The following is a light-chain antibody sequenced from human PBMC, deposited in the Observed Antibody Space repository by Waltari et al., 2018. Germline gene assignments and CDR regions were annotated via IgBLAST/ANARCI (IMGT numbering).Light chain of an antibody. CDR1: RSVNSN. Sequence: EVVLTQSPDTLSVSPGERATLSCRTSRSVNSNLAWDQHKPGQAPRLLMYGASTRPTGIPARCSGSESGTEFTLTITSLQSEDFAVYYCQQYNNWPLTFGGGTKVEI. J-gene: IGKJ4*01. V-gene: IGKV3-15*01. CDR3: QQYNNWPLT. CDR2: GAS.